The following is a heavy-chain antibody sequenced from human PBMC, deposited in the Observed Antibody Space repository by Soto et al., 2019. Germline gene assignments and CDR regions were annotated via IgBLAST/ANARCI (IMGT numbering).Heavy chain of an antibody. V-gene: IGHV3-72*01. Sequence: EVQLVESGGGLVQPGGSLRLSCAASGFTFSDHYMEWVRQAPGKGLEWVARSRNKANSYTTEYAASVKGRFTISRDDSKRSLYLQMNGLKTEDTAVYYCTIGGIVGATNDYWGQGTLVTVSS. J-gene: IGHJ4*02. CDR3: TIGGIVGATNDY. CDR1: GFTFSDHY. D-gene: IGHD1-26*01. CDR2: SRNKANSYTT.